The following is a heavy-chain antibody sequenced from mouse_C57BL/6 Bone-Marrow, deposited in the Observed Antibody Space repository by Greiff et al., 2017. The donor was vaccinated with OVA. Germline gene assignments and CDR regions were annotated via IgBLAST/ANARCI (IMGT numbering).Heavy chain of an antibody. CDR2: IRLKSDNYAT. V-gene: IGHV6-3*01. D-gene: IGHD1-1*02. CDR3: TCGGGTYEDY. J-gene: IGHJ2*01. Sequence: EVKLVESGGGLVQPGGSMKLSCVASGFTFSNYWMNWVRQSPEKGLAWVAQIRLKSDNYATHYAESVKGRFTISRDDSKSSVYLQMNNLRAEDTGIYYCTCGGGTYEDYWGQGTTLTVSS. CDR1: GFTFSNYW.